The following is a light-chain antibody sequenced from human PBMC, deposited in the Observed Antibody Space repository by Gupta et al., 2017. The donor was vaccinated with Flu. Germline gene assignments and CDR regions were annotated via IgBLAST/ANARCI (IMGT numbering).Light chain of an antibody. CDR3: MQGAHWPSYS. CDR1: HGLVFSDGNTY. J-gene: IGKJ2*03. V-gene: IGKV2-30*01. CDR2: KVS. Sequence: DVVLTQSPLSLPVTLGQAASISCRSSHGLVFSDGNTYLNWFQQRPGQSPRRLIYKVSTRDPGVPDRFSGSGSGTDFTLKISRVEAEDVGIYYCMQGAHWPSYSFGQGTKLEIK.